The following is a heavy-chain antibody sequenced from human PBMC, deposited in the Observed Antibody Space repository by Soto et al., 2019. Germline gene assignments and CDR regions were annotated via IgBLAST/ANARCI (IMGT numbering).Heavy chain of an antibody. Sequence: QITLKESGPTLVKPTQTLTLTCTFSGFSLSTSGVGVGWIRQPPGKALEWLGVIYWDHDKRYGPSLKSRLTITTDTAKNRLVLTMTNMDPVDTATYYCAHRRPSAAFDSWGQGTLVTVSS. CDR3: AHRRPSAAFDS. CDR1: GFSLSTSGVG. J-gene: IGHJ4*02. V-gene: IGHV2-5*05. CDR2: IYWDHDK. D-gene: IGHD2-15*01.